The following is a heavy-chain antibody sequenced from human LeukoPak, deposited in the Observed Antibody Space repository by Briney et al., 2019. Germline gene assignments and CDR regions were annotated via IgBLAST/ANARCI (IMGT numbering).Heavy chain of an antibody. CDR1: GFSFASFG. J-gene: IGHJ5*02. Sequence: GASVNVSCKAFGFSFASFGFNWVRPTPGQGLECMGRISGYNGHTRYEQKFHDRVTMTTDPSTSTVYMELRSLRYEDTALYYCDRGTWEAAATPHSFATWGQGALVLVSS. V-gene: IGHV1-18*01. CDR3: DRGTWEAAATPHSFAT. CDR2: ISGYNGHT. D-gene: IGHD1-26*01.